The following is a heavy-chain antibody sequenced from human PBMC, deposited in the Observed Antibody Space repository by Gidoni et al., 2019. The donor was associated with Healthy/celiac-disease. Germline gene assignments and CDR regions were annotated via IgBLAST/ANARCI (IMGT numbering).Heavy chain of an antibody. Sequence: QVQLQESGPGQVKPEETLSLTCTVPGGCISSYYWSWIRQPPGKGLAWIGYIYYSGSNHYNPSLKSRVTISVDPSKNQFSLKLSSVTAAATAVYSCAGPSGYSSGYAFAYWGQGTLVTVSS. CDR1: GGCISSYY. CDR2: IYYSGSN. J-gene: IGHJ4*02. V-gene: IGHV4-59*01. CDR3: AGPSGYSSGYAFAY. D-gene: IGHD6-19*01.